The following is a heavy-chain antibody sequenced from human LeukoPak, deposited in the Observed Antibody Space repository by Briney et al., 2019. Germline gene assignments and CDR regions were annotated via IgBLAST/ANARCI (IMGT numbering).Heavy chain of an antibody. D-gene: IGHD4-11*01. Sequence: SETLSLTCTVSGGSINSRHYYWGWIRQPPGKGPEWIGSIYYSGSTYYNPSLKSRVTISVDTSKNQFSLKLNSVTAADTAVYYCARLMTAVTYDYWGQGTLVTVSS. J-gene: IGHJ4*02. CDR2: IYYSGST. CDR3: ARLMTAVTYDY. CDR1: GGSINSRHYY. V-gene: IGHV4-39*01.